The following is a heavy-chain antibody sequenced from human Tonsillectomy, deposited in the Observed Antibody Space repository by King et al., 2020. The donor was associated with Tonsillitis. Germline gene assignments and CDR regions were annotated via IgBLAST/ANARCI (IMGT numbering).Heavy chain of an antibody. J-gene: IGHJ4*02. CDR1: GYTFTSYN. V-gene: IGHV1-46*01. CDR2: INPSGGIT. CDR3: ARVGGITVKDYFDY. D-gene: IGHD1-20*01. Sequence: QLVQSGAEVKKPGASVKVSCKASGYTFTSYNMHWVRQAPGQGLEWMGVINPSGGITSYAEKFQGRVTMTRDTSTSTVYMELSSLRSEDTAVYYCARVGGITVKDYFDYWGQGTLVTVSS.